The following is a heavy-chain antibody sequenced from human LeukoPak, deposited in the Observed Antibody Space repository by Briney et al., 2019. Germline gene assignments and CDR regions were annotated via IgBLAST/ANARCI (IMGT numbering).Heavy chain of an antibody. CDR2: IYYSGST. V-gene: IGHV4-30-4*01. CDR3: ARDLQWSYGMDV. J-gene: IGHJ6*02. Sequence: SETLSLTCTVSGGSISSGDYYWSWIRQPPGKGLEWIGYIYYSGSTYYNPSPKSRVTISVDTSKSQFSLKLSSVTAADTAVYYCARDLQWSYGMDVWGQGTTVTVSS. D-gene: IGHD5-24*01. CDR1: GGSISSGDYY.